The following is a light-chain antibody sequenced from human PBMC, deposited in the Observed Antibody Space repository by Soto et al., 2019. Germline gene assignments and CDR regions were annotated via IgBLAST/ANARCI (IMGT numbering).Light chain of an antibody. V-gene: IGLV3-9*01. CDR1: NIGSKN. CDR2: RDS. CDR3: QVWDSSTARV. Sequence: SYELTQPLSVSVALGQTARITCGGNNIGSKNVHGYQQKPGQAPVLVIYRDSNRPSGIPELSSGSNSGNTATLTISRAQDGDEADYYCQVWDSSTARVFGGGTKLTVL. J-gene: IGLJ3*02.